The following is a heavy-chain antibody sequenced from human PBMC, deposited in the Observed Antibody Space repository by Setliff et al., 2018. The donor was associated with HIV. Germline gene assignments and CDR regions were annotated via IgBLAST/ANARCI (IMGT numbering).Heavy chain of an antibody. V-gene: IGHV4-61*09. J-gene: IGHJ4*02. CDR3: ARGLSSPFAAGL. CDR1: GGSISSGSYY. D-gene: IGHD6-13*01. Sequence: SETLSLTCTVSGGSISSGSYYWSWMRQPAGKGLEWIGHIYTSGSTNYNPSLKSRVTISVDTSKDQFSLKLSSLTSADTAVYYCARGLSSPFAAGLWGQGTLVTVSS. CDR2: IYTSGST.